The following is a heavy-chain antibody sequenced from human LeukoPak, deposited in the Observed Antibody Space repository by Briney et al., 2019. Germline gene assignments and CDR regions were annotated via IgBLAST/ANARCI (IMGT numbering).Heavy chain of an antibody. Sequence: ASVKVSRKGSGGALTDYSISSVRHAPGQGLEWMGRIIHILNVPHHAQKFEGRVPITTDKSTNTAYMELSSLKSEDTGVYFCARDRARARYFDYWGQGTLVSVPS. CDR3: ARDRARARYFDY. CDR2: IIHILNVP. CDR1: GGALTDYS. V-gene: IGHV1-69*04. J-gene: IGHJ4*02. D-gene: IGHD2-15*01.